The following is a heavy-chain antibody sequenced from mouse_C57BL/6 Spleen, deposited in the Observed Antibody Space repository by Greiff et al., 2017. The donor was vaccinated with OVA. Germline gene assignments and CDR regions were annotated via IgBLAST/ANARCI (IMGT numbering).Heavy chain of an antibody. CDR3: TRRDYGNPYYFDY. CDR1: GYTFTGYE. D-gene: IGHD1-1*01. CDR2: IDPETGGT. Sequence: QVHVKQSGAELVRPGASVTLSCKASGYTFTGYEMHWVKQTPVHGLEWIGAIDPETGGTAYNQKFKGKAILTADKSSSTAYMELRSLTSEDSAVYYCTRRDYGNPYYFDYWGQGTTLTVSS. J-gene: IGHJ2*01. V-gene: IGHV1-15*01.